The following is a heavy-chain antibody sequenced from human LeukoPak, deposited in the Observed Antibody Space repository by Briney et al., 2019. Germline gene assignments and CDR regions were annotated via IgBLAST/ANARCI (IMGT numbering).Heavy chain of an antibody. D-gene: IGHD2-21*01. CDR3: AKVRPVNTIPAYYFDY. V-gene: IGHV3-23*01. CDR1: GFAFNTHA. J-gene: IGHJ4*02. Sequence: GGSLRLSCAASGFAFNTHAMTWVRQGLGKGLEWVSGISGSGVGTHYADSVKGRFTISRDNFKNTLYLQMNSLAAGDTAVYYCAKVRPVNTIPAYYFDYWGQGTLVTVSS. CDR2: ISGSGVGT.